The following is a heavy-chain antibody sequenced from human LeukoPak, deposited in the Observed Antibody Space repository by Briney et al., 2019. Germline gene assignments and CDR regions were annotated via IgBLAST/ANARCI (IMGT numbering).Heavy chain of an antibody. J-gene: IGHJ4*02. CDR3: AKDQGGYSYGRNFDY. V-gene: IGHV3-23*01. CDR1: GFTFSSYA. Sequence: PGGSLRLSCAASGFTFSSYAMSWVRQAPGKGLEWVSAISGSGGSTYYADSVKGRFTISRDNSKNTLYLQMNSLRAEDTAVCYCAKDQGGYSYGRNFDYWGQGTLVTVSS. CDR2: ISGSGGST. D-gene: IGHD5-18*01.